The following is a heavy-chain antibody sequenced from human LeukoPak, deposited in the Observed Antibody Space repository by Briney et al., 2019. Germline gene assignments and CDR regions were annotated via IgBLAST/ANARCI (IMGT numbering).Heavy chain of an antibody. D-gene: IGHD2-2*03. V-gene: IGHV3-30*02. CDR2: IRYDGSNK. CDR3: AARAGELGYCSSTSCYALNY. J-gene: IGHJ4*02. CDR1: GFTFSSYG. Sequence: PGGSLRLSCAASGFTFSSYGVHWVRQAPGKGLEWVAFIRYDGSNKYYADSVKGRFTISRDNSKDTLYLQMNSLRAEDTAVYYCAARAGELGYCSSTSCYALNYWGQGTLVTVSS.